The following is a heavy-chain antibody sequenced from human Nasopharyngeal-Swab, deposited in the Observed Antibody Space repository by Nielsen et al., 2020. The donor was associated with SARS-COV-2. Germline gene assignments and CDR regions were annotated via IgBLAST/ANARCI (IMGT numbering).Heavy chain of an antibody. V-gene: IGHV1-18*04. CDR1: GYTFTTYG. CDR2: ISPYNGKT. CDR3: ARDPRGPDY. Sequence: VSVKVSCMASGYTFTTYGISWVRQAPGLGLEWKGWISPYNGKTKYAQKFQDRVTMTTDTSTSTAYMELRSLRSDDTAAYFCARDPRGPDYWGQGTLVTVSS. D-gene: IGHD6-25*01. J-gene: IGHJ4*02.